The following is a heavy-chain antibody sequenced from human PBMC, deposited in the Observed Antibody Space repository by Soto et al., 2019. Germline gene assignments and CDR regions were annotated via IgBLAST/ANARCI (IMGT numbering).Heavy chain of an antibody. CDR1: GGSISSSSYY. Sequence: SETLSLTCTVSGGSISSSSYYWGWIRQPPGKGLEWIGSIYYSGSTYYNPSLKSRVTISVDTSKNQFSLKLSSVTAADTAVYYCARHEVDYYGSGTNWFDPWGQGTLITVSS. D-gene: IGHD3-10*01. CDR3: ARHEVDYYGSGTNWFDP. J-gene: IGHJ5*02. CDR2: IYYSGST. V-gene: IGHV4-39*01.